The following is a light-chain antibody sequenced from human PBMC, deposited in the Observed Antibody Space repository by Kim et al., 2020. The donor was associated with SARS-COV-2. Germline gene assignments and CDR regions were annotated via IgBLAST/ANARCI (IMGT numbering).Light chain of an antibody. CDR2: DIN. J-gene: IGLJ2*01. CDR3: CSYAGSYTI. Sequence: PGQSVTISCTGTSNDVGGYKYVSWYQQHPGKAPKLMIYDINNRPSGVPDRFSGSKSGNTASLTISGLQPEDEADYYCCSYAGSYTIFGGGTKLTVL. V-gene: IGLV2-11*03. CDR1: SNDVGGYKY.